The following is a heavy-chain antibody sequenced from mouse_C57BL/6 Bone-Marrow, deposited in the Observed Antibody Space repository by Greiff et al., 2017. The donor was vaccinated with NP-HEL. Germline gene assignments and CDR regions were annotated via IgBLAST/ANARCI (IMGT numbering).Heavy chain of an antibody. Sequence: EVKVVESGGDLVKPGGSLKLSCAASGFTFSSYGMSWVRQTPDKRLEWVATISSGGSYTYYPDSVKGRFTISRDNAKNTLYLQMSSLKSEDTAMYYCARLGYYDYDGGGYAMDYWGQGTSVTVSS. CDR1: GFTFSSYG. J-gene: IGHJ4*01. D-gene: IGHD2-4*01. CDR2: ISSGGSYT. CDR3: ARLGYYDYDGGGYAMDY. V-gene: IGHV5-6*01.